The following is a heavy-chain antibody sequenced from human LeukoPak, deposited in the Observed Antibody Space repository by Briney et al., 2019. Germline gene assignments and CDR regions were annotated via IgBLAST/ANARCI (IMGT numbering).Heavy chain of an antibody. CDR1: GFTFSSYA. CDR2: ISYDGSNK. Sequence: GRSLRLSCAASGFTFSSYAMHWVRQAPGKGLEWVAVISYDGSNKYYADSVKGRFTISRDNSKNTLYLQMNSLRAEDTAVYYCARVAVTIYYYYYGMGVWGKGTTVTVSS. V-gene: IGHV3-30*04. CDR3: ARVAVTIYYYYYGMGV. J-gene: IGHJ6*04. D-gene: IGHD6-19*01.